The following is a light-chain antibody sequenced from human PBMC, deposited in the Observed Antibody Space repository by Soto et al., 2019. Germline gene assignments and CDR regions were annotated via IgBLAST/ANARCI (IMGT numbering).Light chain of an antibody. CDR1: QSVSSNY. V-gene: IGKV3-20*01. Sequence: EIVLTQSPDTLSLSPGERATLSCRASQSVSSNYVAWYQQKPGQAPRLLTHGSSSRATGVPDRFSGRGSGTTFTLVISRLEPEDFTVYYCQQYGTSPITFGQGTKVEI. CDR3: QQYGTSPIT. CDR2: GSS. J-gene: IGKJ2*01.